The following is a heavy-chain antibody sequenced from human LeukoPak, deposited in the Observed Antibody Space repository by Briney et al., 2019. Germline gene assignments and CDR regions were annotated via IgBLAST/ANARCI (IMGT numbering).Heavy chain of an antibody. CDR1: GGSFSGYY. D-gene: IGHD3-22*01. J-gene: IGHJ4*02. CDR2: INHRGST. CDR3: AREARGRYDSSGYYGY. Sequence: PSETLSLTCVVYGGSFSGYYWTWIRQPPGKGLEWIGEINHRGSTNYNPSLKSRVTISVDTSKNQFSLKLNSVTAADTAVYYCAREARGRYDSSGYYGYWGQGTLVTVPS. V-gene: IGHV4-34*01.